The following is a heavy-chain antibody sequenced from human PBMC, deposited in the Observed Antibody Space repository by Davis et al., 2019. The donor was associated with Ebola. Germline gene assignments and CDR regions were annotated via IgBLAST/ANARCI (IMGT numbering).Heavy chain of an antibody. J-gene: IGHJ4*02. CDR1: GGTFSSYA. D-gene: IGHD4-23*01. CDR3: ARAHRGYGGNPVYFDY. CDR2: IIPIFGTA. Sequence: AASVKVSCKASGGTFSSYAISWVRQAPGQGLEWMGGIIPIFGTANYAQKFQGRVTITADESTSTAYMELSSLRSEDTAVYYCARAHRGYGGNPVYFDYWGQGTLVTVSS. V-gene: IGHV1-69*13.